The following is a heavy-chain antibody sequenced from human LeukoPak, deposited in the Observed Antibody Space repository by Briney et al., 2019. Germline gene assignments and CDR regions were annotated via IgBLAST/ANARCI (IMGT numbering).Heavy chain of an antibody. CDR3: ERGVSPGSGWFFDI. J-gene: IGHJ3*02. D-gene: IGHD6-19*01. CDR1: GGSITSSHW. V-gene: IGHV4-4*02. CDR2: IYHSGST. Sequence: SETLSLTCAGSGGSITSSHWWQLGRPPPGKGPEWGGEIYHSGSTNYNPSLKSLVAILVDNSNNQFSLKPNSVTAADTAVYSCERGVSPGSGWFFDIWGQGTLVTVSS.